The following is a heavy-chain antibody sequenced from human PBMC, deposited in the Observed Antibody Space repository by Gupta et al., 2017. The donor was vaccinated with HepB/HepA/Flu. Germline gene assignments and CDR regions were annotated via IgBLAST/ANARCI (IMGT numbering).Heavy chain of an antibody. CDR2: MYHSGIT. CDR1: GGSITPYY. Sequence: QVQLQESGPGLVRPSETLSLACTVSGGSITPYYWTWIRQFPGRGLEWIGYMYHSGITHYNPSLKSRVTISGDTSKNQFSLRLSSVTAADTAVYYCARVPGSEYYPYYYMEVWGKGTTVTVSS. CDR3: ARVPGSEYYPYYYMEV. D-gene: IGHD2/OR15-2a*01. V-gene: IGHV4-59*01. J-gene: IGHJ6*03.